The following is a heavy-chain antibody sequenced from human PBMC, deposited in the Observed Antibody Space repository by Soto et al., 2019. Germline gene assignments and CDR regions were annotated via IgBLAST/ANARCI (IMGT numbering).Heavy chain of an antibody. CDR2: INPSDDST. CDR3: ARDRLRGYDSSGFYS. J-gene: IGHJ4*02. CDR1: GYTFTSYY. Sequence: ASVKVSCKASGYTFTSYYMHWVRQAPGQGLEWMGRINPSDDSTSYAQKFQDRVTMTTATSTNTVYLELRSLKSDDTAIYYCARDRLRGYDSSGFYSWGQGTMVTVSS. D-gene: IGHD3-22*01. V-gene: IGHV1-46*01.